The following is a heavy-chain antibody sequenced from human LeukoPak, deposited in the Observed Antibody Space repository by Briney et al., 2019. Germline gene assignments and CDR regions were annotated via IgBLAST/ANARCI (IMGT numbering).Heavy chain of an antibody. CDR3: AGQYRSSGYYLVEPNRPFDY. CDR1: GYSFTSYW. CDR2: IYPGDSDT. V-gene: IGHV5-51*01. Sequence: GESLKISCKGSGYSFTSYWIGWVRQMPGKGLEWMGIIYPGDSDTRYSPSFQGQVTISADKSISAAYLQWSSLKASDTAMYYCAGQYRSSGYYLVEPNRPFDYWGQGTLVTVSS. J-gene: IGHJ4*02. D-gene: IGHD3-22*01.